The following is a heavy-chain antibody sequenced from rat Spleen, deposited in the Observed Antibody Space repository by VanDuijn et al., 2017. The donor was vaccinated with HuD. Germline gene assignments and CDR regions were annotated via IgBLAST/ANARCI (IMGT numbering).Heavy chain of an antibody. CDR1: ELNFSDYD. CDR3: ARHARENYYSGPFPY. Sequence: EVKLVESGGALVQPGRPLKISCADSELNFSDYDMAWVRQTPAKGLEWIASISTGGTNTYYRDSVKGRFTISRDDAKNTQYLQMDSLRSEDTATYYCARHARENYYSGPFPYWGQGTLVTVSS. V-gene: IGHV5S13*01. CDR2: ISTGGTNT. D-gene: IGHD1-1*01. J-gene: IGHJ3*01.